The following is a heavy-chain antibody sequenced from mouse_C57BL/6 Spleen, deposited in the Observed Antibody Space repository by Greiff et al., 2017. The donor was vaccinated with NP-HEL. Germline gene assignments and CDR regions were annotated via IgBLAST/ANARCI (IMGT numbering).Heavy chain of an antibody. V-gene: IGHV1-82*01. CDR3: ARGGLYDYYGWFAY. CDR2: IYPGDGDT. D-gene: IGHD2-4*01. Sequence: VQLQQSGPELVKPGASVKISCKASGYAFSSSWMNWVKQRPGKGLEWIGRIYPGDGDTNYNGKFKGKATLTADKSSSTAYMQLSSLTSEDSAVYFSARGGLYDYYGWFAYWGQGTLVTVAA. CDR1: GYAFSSSW. J-gene: IGHJ3*01.